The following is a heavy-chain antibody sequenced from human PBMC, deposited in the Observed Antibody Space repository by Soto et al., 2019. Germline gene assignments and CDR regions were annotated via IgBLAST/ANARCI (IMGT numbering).Heavy chain of an antibody. Sequence: HVQLQQWGAGLLKPSETLSLTCAVYGGSFSGYYWSWIRQPPGKGLEWIGEINHSGSTNYNPSLKSRVTISVGASKNQFSLKLSSVTAADTAVYYCARGRYCSGGSCLNCFDPWGQGTLVTVSS. J-gene: IGHJ5*02. D-gene: IGHD2-15*01. CDR2: INHSGST. CDR1: GGSFSGYY. CDR3: ARGRYCSGGSCLNCFDP. V-gene: IGHV4-34*01.